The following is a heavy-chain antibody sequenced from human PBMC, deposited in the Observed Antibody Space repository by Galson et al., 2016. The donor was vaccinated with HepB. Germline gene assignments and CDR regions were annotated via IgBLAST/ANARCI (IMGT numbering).Heavy chain of an antibody. Sequence: VRQAPGKGLEWVAVILHDGSKKFYADSVKGRFTISRDNSKNTMYLQMDSLRAEDTAVYYCARANYYAMDVWGQGTTVTVSS. J-gene: IGHJ6*02. V-gene: IGHV3-30*04. CDR2: ILHDGSKK. CDR3: ARANYYAMDV.